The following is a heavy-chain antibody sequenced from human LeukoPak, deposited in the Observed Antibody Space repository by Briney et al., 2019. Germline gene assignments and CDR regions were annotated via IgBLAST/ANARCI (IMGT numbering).Heavy chain of an antibody. V-gene: IGHV4-39*07. CDR3: ARYGSGSYPPYNWFDP. Sequence: PSETLSLTCTVSGGSISSSSYYWGWIRQPPGKGLEWIGSIYYSGSTYYNPSLKSRVTISVDTSKNQFSLKLSSVTAADTAVYYCARYGSGSYPPYNWFDPWGQGTLVTVSS. J-gene: IGHJ5*02. CDR1: GGSISSSSYY. CDR2: IYYSGST. D-gene: IGHD3-10*01.